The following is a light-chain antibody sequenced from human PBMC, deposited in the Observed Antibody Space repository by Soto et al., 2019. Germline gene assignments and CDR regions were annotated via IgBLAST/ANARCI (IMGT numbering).Light chain of an antibody. J-gene: IGKJ4*01. CDR3: QQYDNLPLT. CDR2: DAS. Sequence: DIQMTQSPSSLSASVGDRVTITCQASQDISNYLNWYQQKPGKAPKLLIYDASNLETGVPSRFSGSGSGTDFTFTISSLQPEDIATYDCQQYDNLPLTFGGGTKVEI. V-gene: IGKV1-33*01. CDR1: QDISNY.